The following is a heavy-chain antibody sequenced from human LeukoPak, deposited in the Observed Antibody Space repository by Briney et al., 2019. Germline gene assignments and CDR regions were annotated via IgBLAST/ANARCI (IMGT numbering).Heavy chain of an antibody. D-gene: IGHD4-17*01. V-gene: IGHV1-69*13. CDR1: GGTFNSYV. CDR3: ARNERYGDTRLYHFDY. J-gene: IGHJ4*02. CDR2: IIPIFGTA. Sequence: SVKVSCKASGGTFNSYVFSWVRQAPGQGLEWMGGIIPIFGTANYAQKFQGKVTITADESTNTASMELSSLRSEDTAVYYCARNERYGDTRLYHFDYWGQGTLVTVSS.